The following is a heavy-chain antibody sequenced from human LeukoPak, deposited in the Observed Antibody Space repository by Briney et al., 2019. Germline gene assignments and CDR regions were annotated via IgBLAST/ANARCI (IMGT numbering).Heavy chain of an antibody. D-gene: IGHD1-14*01. CDR3: ARENNAYYGMDV. Sequence: GGSLRLSCAASGFTFSSYGMHWVRQAPGKGLEWVAVIWYDGSNKYYADSVKGRFTITRDNSKNTLYLQMNSLRAEDTAVYYCARENNAYYGMDVWGKGTTVTVSS. J-gene: IGHJ6*04. V-gene: IGHV3-33*01. CDR1: GFTFSSYG. CDR2: IWYDGSNK.